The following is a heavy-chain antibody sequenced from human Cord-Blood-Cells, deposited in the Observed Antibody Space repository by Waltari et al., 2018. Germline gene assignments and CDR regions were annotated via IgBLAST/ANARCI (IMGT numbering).Heavy chain of an antibody. V-gene: IGHV4-39*01. J-gene: IGHJ4*02. D-gene: IGHD6-13*01. CDR2: IYYSGST. CDR3: ARQGRAAAEYFDY. CDR1: GGSISSSSYY. Sequence: QLQLQESGPGLVKPSETLSLTCTVSGGSISSSSYYWGWIRQPPGKGLEWIGSIYYSGSTYYNPSIKSRVTISVDTSKNQFSLKLSSVTAADTAVYYCARQGRAAAEYFDYWGQGTLVTVSS.